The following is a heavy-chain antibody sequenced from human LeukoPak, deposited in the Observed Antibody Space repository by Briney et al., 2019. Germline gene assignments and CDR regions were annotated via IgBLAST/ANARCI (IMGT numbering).Heavy chain of an antibody. CDR2: ISYDGSNK. Sequence: LAGGSLRLSCAASGFTFSSYEMNWVRQAPGKGLEWVAVISYDGSNKYCADSVKGRFTISRDNSKNTLYLQMNSLRAEDTAVYYCAKQSGADRGHLDFWGQGTLVTVSS. V-gene: IGHV3-30*18. CDR1: GFTFSSYE. CDR3: AKQSGADRGHLDF. D-gene: IGHD4/OR15-4a*01. J-gene: IGHJ4*02.